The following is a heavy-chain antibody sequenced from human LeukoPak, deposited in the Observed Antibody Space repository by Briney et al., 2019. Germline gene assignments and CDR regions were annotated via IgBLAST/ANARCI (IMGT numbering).Heavy chain of an antibody. CDR3: ARGVYSSSFGFFDY. CDR1: GFTFGDYV. CDR2: ISGSGDTT. V-gene: IGHV3-23*01. D-gene: IGHD6-13*01. Sequence: GGSLRLSCASSGFTFGDYVMSWVRQAPGKGLDWVSSISGSGDTTYPADSVKGRFTISRDNAKNSLYLQMNSLRAEDTAVYYCARGVYSSSFGFFDYWGQGTLVTVSS. J-gene: IGHJ4*02.